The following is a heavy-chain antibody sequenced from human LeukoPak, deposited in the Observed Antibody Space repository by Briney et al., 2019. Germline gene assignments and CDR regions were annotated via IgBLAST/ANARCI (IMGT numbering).Heavy chain of an antibody. D-gene: IGHD3-16*01. CDR2: IYYSGST. Sequence: PSETLSLTCTVSGGSISSGGYYWSWIRQHPGRGLEWIGYIYYSGSTYYNPSLKSRVTISVDTSKNQSSLKLSSVTAADTALYYCARWGREYGMDVWGKGTTVTVSS. CDR3: ARWGREYGMDV. CDR1: GGSISSGGYY. J-gene: IGHJ6*04. V-gene: IGHV4-31*03.